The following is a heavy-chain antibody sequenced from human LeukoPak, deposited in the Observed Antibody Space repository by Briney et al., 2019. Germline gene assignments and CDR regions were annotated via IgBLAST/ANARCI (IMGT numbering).Heavy chain of an antibody. CDR2: ISSSSSYI. CDR3: ARDQPVWNGLFDY. CDR1: GFTFSSYS. J-gene: IGHJ4*02. V-gene: IGHV3-21*01. D-gene: IGHD1-1*01. Sequence: PGGSLRLSCAASGFTFSSYSMNWVRQAPGKGLEWVSSISSSSSYIYYADSVKGRFTISRDNAKNSLYLQMNSLRAEDTAVYYCARDQPVWNGLFDYWGQGTLVTVSS.